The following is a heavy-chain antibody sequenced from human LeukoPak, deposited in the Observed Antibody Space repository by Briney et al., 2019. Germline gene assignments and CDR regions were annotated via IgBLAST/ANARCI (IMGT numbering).Heavy chain of an antibody. J-gene: IGHJ4*02. CDR3: AREQVIWYGRRSYYFDY. CDR2: IKQDGSEK. Sequence: GGSLRLLCAACGFTFSSYWMSWVREARGKGREWVANIKQDGSEKYYVDSVKGRFTISRDNAKNSLYLQMNSLRAEDTAVYYCAREQVIWYGRRSYYFDYWGQGTLVTVSS. V-gene: IGHV3-7*01. CDR1: GFTFSSYW. D-gene: IGHD3-10*01.